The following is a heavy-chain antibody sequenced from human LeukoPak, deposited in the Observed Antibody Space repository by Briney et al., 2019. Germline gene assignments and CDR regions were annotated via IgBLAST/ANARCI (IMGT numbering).Heavy chain of an antibody. CDR2: INPSGGST. CDR3: AREGPYSDSSRSRFDY. CDR1: GYTFTNYY. V-gene: IGHV1-46*01. Sequence: ASVKVSCKAPGYTFTNYYIHWVRQAPGQGLEWTGIINPSGGSTSYAQKFQGRVTMTRDTSTSTVYMELSSLRSEDTAVCYCAREGPYSDSSRSRFDYWGQGTLVTVSS. J-gene: IGHJ4*02. D-gene: IGHD6-6*01.